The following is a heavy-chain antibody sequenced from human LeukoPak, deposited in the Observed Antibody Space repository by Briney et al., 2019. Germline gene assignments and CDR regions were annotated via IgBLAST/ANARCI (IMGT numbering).Heavy chain of an antibody. D-gene: IGHD3-3*01. CDR3: ARGPTYYDFWSGYTYFNY. V-gene: IGHV3-43*02. J-gene: IGHJ4*02. Sequence: GGSLRLSCAASGFTFDDYAMHWVRQAPGKGLEWVSLISGDGGSTYYADSVKGRFTISRDNAKNSLYLQMNSLRAEDTAVYYCARGPTYYDFWSGYTYFNYWGQGTLVTVSS. CDR1: GFTFDDYA. CDR2: ISGDGGST.